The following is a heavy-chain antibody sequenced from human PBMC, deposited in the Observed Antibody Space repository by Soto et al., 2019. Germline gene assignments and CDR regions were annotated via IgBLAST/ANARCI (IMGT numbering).Heavy chain of an antibody. Sequence: EGELVESGGVLVEPGGSLRLSCAASGFAFTNAWMTWVRQAPGKALEWIGRIRSQIDGGTTDYAGPVKGRFTISRDDSKNTLYLQMKSLKLEDTAVYYCTTVAYGEYVSDYWGQGTLVTVSS. CDR3: TTVAYGEYVSDY. CDR1: GFAFTNAW. D-gene: IGHD4-17*01. CDR2: IRSQIDGGTT. V-gene: IGHV3-15*01. J-gene: IGHJ4*02.